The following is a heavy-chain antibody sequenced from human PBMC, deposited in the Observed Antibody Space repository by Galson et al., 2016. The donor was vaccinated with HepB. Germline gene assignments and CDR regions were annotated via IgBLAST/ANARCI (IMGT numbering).Heavy chain of an antibody. CDR2: INSDGTIS. J-gene: IGHJ5*02. D-gene: IGHD4-23*01. V-gene: IGHV3-74*01. CDR3: GRDHSVVLTTAYNWFDP. Sequence: LRLSCAASGFAFGSHWMHWVRQVPGKGLVWVSRINSDGTISNYADSVKGRFTISRDNAKNTLCLQMNSLRVEDTAVYYCGRDHSVVLTTAYNWFDPWGQGTLVTVSS. CDR1: GFAFGSHW.